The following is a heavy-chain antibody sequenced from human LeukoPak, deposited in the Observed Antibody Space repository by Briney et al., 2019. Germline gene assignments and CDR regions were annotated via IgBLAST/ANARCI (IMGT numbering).Heavy chain of an antibody. CDR3: ARDVRGVTFYGMDV. Sequence: PSETLSLTCTVSGGSISSGGYYWSWIRQHPGKGLEWIGYIYYSGSTYYNPSLKSRVTISVDTSKNQFSLKLSSVTAADTAVYYCARDVRGVTFYGMDVWGQGTTVTVSS. J-gene: IGHJ6*02. D-gene: IGHD3-10*02. V-gene: IGHV4-31*03. CDR1: GGSISSGGYY. CDR2: IYYSGST.